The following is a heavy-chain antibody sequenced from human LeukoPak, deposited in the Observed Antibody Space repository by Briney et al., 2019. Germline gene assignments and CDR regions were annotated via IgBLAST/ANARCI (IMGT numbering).Heavy chain of an antibody. D-gene: IGHD6-13*01. Sequence: SQTLSLTCAISGDSLSSNSAAWNWIRQSPSRGLEWLGRTYYRSKWYNDYAVSVKSRITINPDTSKYQFSLQLNSVTRKDTAVDPCTRAETPIPAAGHPAVFDPWGQGTLVTVSS. J-gene: IGHJ5*02. CDR1: GDSLSSNSAA. CDR2: TYYRSKWYN. CDR3: TRAETPIPAAGHPAVFDP. V-gene: IGHV6-1*01.